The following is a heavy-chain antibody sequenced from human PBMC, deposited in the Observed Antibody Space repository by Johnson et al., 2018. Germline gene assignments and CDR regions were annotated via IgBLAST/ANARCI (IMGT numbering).Heavy chain of an antibody. Sequence: VQLVESGGGVVQPGRSLRLSCAASGFTFISYAMSWVRQAPGKGLEWVSAISGSGGSTYYADSVKGRFIISRDDSKSTLYLQMHSLRAEDTAVYYCAKHSSWSGDYTAFDIWGQGTMVTVSS. V-gene: IGHV3-23*04. J-gene: IGHJ3*02. CDR1: GFTFISYA. D-gene: IGHD3-3*01. CDR2: ISGSGGST. CDR3: AKHSSWSGDYTAFDI.